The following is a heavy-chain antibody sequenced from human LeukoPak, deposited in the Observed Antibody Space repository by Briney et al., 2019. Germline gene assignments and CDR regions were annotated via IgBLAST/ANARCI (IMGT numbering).Heavy chain of an antibody. CDR2: ISSSGNTI. Sequence: GGSLRLSCAASGFTFSDYNMNWVRQPPGKGLEWVSSISSSGNTIYYAGSVKGRFTISRDNAKNSLYLQMNSLRAEDTAVYYCAKDKAGSYDYWGQGTLVTVSS. CDR3: AKDKAGSYDY. CDR1: GFTFSDYN. J-gene: IGHJ4*02. D-gene: IGHD1-26*01. V-gene: IGHV3-48*01.